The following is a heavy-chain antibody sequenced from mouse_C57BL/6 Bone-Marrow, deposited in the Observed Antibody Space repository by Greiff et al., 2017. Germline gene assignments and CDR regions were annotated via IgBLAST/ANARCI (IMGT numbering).Heavy chain of an antibody. V-gene: IGHV1-69*01. CDR1: GYTFTSYW. CDR2: IDPSDSYT. D-gene: IGHD4-1*01. Sequence: QVQLQQPGAELVMPGASVKLSCKASGYTFTSYWMHWVKQRPGQGLEWIGEIDPSDSYTNYNQKFKGKSTLTVDKSSSTAYMQLSSLTSEDSAVYYCASSGTGFAYWGQGTLVTVSA. CDR3: ASSGTGFAY. J-gene: IGHJ3*01.